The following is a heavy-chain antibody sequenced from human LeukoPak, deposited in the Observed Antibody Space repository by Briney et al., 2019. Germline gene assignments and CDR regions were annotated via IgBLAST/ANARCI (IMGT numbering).Heavy chain of an antibody. CDR3: VAPRNYSYGLS. J-gene: IGHJ4*02. D-gene: IGHD5-18*01. CDR2: IVVGSGNT. Sequence: GASVKVSCKASGFTFTSSAMQWVRQARGQRLEWIGWIVVGSGNTNYAQKFQERVTITRDMSTSTAYMELSSLRSEDTAVYYCVAPRNYSYGLSWGQGTLVTVSS. V-gene: IGHV1-58*02. CDR1: GFTFTSSA.